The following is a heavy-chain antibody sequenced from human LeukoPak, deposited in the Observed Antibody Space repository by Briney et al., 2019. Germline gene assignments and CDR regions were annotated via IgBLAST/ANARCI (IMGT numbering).Heavy chain of an antibody. V-gene: IGHV3-7*01. CDR1: EFTFSNYW. J-gene: IGHJ4*02. CDR2: TNQDGSKN. CDR3: ATTVAGYPDDYFDY. Sequence: GGSLRLSCAASEFTFSNYWMSWVRQAPGKGLVRVVHTNQDGSKNYYVDMVRGRFPISRDKAKNSLYLQMNSLRAEDTAVYYCATTVAGYPDDYFDYWGQGSLVTVSS. D-gene: IGHD6-19*01.